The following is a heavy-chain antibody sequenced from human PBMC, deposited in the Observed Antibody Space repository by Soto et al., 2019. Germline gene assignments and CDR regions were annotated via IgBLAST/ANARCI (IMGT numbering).Heavy chain of an antibody. V-gene: IGHV3-64D*06. CDR1: GFTFSSYA. J-gene: IGHJ6*02. D-gene: IGHD3-22*01. Sequence: GGSLRLSCSASGFTFSSYAMHWVRQAPGKGLEYVSAISSNGGSTYYADSVKGRFTISRDNSKNTLYLQMSSLRAEDTAVYYCVKGYYDSSGYERSYYYYGMDAWGQGTTVTVSS. CDR3: VKGYYDSSGYERSYYYYGMDA. CDR2: ISSNGGST.